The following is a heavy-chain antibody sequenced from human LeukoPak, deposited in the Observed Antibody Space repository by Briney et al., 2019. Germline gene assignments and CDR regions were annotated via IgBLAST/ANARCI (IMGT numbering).Heavy chain of an antibody. CDR2: INHSGST. D-gene: IGHD3-10*01. CDR3: ARGGVLLWFRELFDY. CDR1: GGSFSGYY. V-gene: IGHV4-34*01. Sequence: SETLSLTCAVYGGSFSGYYWSWIRQPPGKGLEWIGEINHSGSTNYNPSLKSRVTISVDTSKNQFSLKLSSMTAADTAVYYCARGGVLLWFRELFDYWGQGTLVTVSS. J-gene: IGHJ4*02.